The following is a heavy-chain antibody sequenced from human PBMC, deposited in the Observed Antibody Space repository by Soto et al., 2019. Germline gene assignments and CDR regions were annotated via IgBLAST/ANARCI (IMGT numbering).Heavy chain of an antibody. J-gene: IGHJ4*02. Sequence: SETLSLTCTVSGGSISSSSYYWGWIRQPPGKGLEWIGSIYYSGSTYYNPSLKSRVTISVDTSKNQFSLKLSSVTAADTAVYYCVPRYSYGPFSDYWGQGTLVTVSS. V-gene: IGHV4-39*01. CDR1: GGSISSSSYY. CDR3: VPRYSYGPFSDY. CDR2: IYYSGST. D-gene: IGHD5-18*01.